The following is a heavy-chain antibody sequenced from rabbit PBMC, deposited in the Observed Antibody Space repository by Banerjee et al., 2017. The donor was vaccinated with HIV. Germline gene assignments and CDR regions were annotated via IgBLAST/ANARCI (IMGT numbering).Heavy chain of an antibody. Sequence: CTASGLSFSSSYWICWVRQAPGKGLEWIACIYAGSSGNTYYASWAKGRFTISRTSSTTVSLQMTSLTAADTATYFCARDLAGVIGWNFDLWGPGTLVTVS. CDR1: GLSFSSSYW. D-gene: IGHD4-1*01. CDR2: IYAGSSGNT. CDR3: ARDLAGVIGWNFDL. V-gene: IGHV1S45*01. J-gene: IGHJ4*01.